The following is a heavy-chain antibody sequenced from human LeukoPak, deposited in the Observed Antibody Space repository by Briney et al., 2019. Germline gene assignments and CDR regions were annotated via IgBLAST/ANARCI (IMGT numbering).Heavy chain of an antibody. J-gene: IGHJ4*02. D-gene: IGHD3-9*01. Sequence: SETLSLTRAVYGGSFSGYYWSWIRQPPGKGLEWIGEINHSGSTNYNPSLKSRVTMSVDTSKNQFSLKLSSVTAADTAVYHCARLRYFDWLLTGRYFDYWGQGTLVTVSS. V-gene: IGHV4-34*01. CDR3: ARLRYFDWLLTGRYFDY. CDR1: GGSFSGYY. CDR2: INHSGST.